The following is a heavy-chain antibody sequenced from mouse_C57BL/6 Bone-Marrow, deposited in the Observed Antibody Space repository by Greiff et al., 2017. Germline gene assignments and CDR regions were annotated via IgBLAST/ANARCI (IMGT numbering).Heavy chain of an antibody. CDR1: GYTFTNYW. CDR3: ARSYDYDDYTIDY. J-gene: IGHJ4*01. V-gene: IGHV1-64*01. D-gene: IGHD2-4*01. CDR2: MHPNGGSP. Sequence: QVQLQQPGAELVKPGASVKLSCKASGYTFTNYWMHWVKQRPGQGLEWIGMMHPNGGSPDYNEKFTSEATLSVDKSSRTAYMELSILTSEDSAVYYCARSYDYDDYTIDYGGQGTSASVSS.